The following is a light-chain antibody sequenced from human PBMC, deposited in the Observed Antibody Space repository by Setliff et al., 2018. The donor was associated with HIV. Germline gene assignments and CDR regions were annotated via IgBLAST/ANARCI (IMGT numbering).Light chain of an antibody. CDR2: DVN. CDR1: ISDIGSYNF. CDR3: SSYTTSSTYV. Sequence: QSVLTPPASVSGSPGQSITISCSGTISDIGSYNFVSWYQQHPGKAPKLMMSDVNKRPSGVSDRFSGSKSGNTASLTISGLQAEDEANYYCSSYTTSSTYVFGPGTKVTVL. V-gene: IGLV2-14*03. J-gene: IGLJ1*01.